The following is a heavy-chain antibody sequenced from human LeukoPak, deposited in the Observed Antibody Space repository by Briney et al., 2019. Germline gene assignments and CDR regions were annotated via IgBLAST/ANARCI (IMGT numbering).Heavy chain of an antibody. Sequence: PGGSLRLSCAASGFTFDDYAMHWVRQAPGKGLEWVSGISWNSGSIGYADSAKGRFTISRDNAKNSLYLQMNSLRAEDTAVYYCARDGSGTYFDYWGQGTLVTVSS. V-gene: IGHV3-9*01. CDR2: ISWNSGSI. J-gene: IGHJ4*02. CDR1: GFTFDDYA. D-gene: IGHD3-10*01. CDR3: ARDGSGTYFDY.